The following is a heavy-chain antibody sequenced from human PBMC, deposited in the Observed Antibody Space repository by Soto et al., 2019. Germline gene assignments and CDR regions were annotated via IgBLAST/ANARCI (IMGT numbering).Heavy chain of an antibody. D-gene: IGHD2-15*01. Sequence: SETLSLTCAVYGGSFSGYYWSWIRQPPGKGLEWIGELNHSGSTNYNPSLKSRVTISVDTSKNQFSLKLSSVTAADTAVYYCARGGYCSGGSCYRVYYYGMDVWGQGTTVTVSS. CDR3: ARGGYCSGGSCYRVYYYGMDV. CDR1: GGSFSGYY. CDR2: LNHSGST. J-gene: IGHJ6*02. V-gene: IGHV4-34*01.